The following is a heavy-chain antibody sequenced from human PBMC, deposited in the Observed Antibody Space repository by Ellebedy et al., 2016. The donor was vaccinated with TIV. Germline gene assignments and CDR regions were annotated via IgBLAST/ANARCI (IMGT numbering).Heavy chain of an antibody. V-gene: IGHV3-74*01. D-gene: IGHD3-16*01. CDR3: TSLSDYLP. CDR1: GLTFSSYW. J-gene: IGHJ4*02. Sequence: PGGSLRLSCAASGLTFSSYWMHWVRQAPGKGLVWVSGINSDGSSTTYADSVKGRFTISRDNAKNTLYLQMNNLRAEDTAVYYCTSLSDYLPWGQGTLVTVSS. CDR2: INSDGSST.